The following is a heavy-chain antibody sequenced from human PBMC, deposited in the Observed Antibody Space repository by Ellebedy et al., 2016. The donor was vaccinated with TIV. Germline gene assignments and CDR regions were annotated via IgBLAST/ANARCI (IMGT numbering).Heavy chain of an antibody. V-gene: IGHV3-74*01. D-gene: IGHD3-9*01. J-gene: IGHJ4*02. Sequence: GESLKISCVASGFTLSGYWMHWVRQVPGKGLVWLARINTDGSSTSYADSVEGRFTISRDNAKKTLYLEMSGLSSDDTAVYYCARESVRYFDWDYWGQGTLVAV. CDR1: GFTLSGYW. CDR3: ARESVRYFDWDY. CDR2: INTDGSST.